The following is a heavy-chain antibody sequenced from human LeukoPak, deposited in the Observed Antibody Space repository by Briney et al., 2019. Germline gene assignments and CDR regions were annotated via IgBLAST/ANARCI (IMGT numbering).Heavy chain of an antibody. J-gene: IGHJ4*02. D-gene: IGHD6-25*01. CDR1: GGSISSYY. CDR2: IYTSGST. V-gene: IGHV4-4*07. CDR3: ARATSGLDY. Sequence: SETLSLTCTVSGGSISSYYWSWIRQPAGKGLDWIGRIYTSGSTNYNPSLKSRVTMSVGTSKNQFSLKLSSVTAADTAVYYCARATSGLDYWGQGTLVTVSS.